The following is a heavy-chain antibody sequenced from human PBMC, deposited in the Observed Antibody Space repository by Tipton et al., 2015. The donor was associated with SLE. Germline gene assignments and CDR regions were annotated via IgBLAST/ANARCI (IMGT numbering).Heavy chain of an antibody. CDR1: GGSFTGYY. CDR2: IKQDGSER. J-gene: IGHJ4*02. D-gene: IGHD3-10*01. V-gene: IGHV3-7*01. CDR3: ARPSTTVVPDY. Sequence: GLVKPSETLFLTCGVYGGSFTGYYWSWIRQSPGKGLEWVANIKQDGSERYYVDSVEGRFAISRDNAKNSLFLQMNSLRAEDTAVYYCARPSTTVVPDYWGRGTLVTVSS.